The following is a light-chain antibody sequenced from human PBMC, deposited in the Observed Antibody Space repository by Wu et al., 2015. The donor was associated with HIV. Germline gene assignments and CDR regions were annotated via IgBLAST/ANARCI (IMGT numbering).Light chain of an antibody. CDR1: QSVSSSY. CDR2: GAS. CDR3: QQYGSSPSIT. J-gene: IGKJ5*01. V-gene: IGKV3-20*01. Sequence: EIVLTQSPGTLSLSPGERATLSCRASQSVSSSYLAWYQQKPGQAPRLLIYGASRRATGIPDRVSGSGSGTDFTLTISRLEPEDFAVYYCQQYGSSPSITFGQGTRLEIK.